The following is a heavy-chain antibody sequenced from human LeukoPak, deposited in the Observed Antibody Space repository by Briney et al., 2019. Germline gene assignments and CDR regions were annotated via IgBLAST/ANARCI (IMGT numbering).Heavy chain of an antibody. J-gene: IGHJ3*02. CDR1: GGSFSGYY. V-gene: IGHV4-34*01. Sequence: SETLSLTCAVYGGSFSGYYWSWIHQPPGKGLEWIGEINHRGSTNYNPSLKSRVTISEDTSKNQFSLKLSSVTAADTAVYYCARKRRMYYYDSSGYYKNDAFDIWGQGTMVTVSS. CDR3: ARKRRMYYYDSSGYYKNDAFDI. D-gene: IGHD3-22*01. CDR2: INHRGST.